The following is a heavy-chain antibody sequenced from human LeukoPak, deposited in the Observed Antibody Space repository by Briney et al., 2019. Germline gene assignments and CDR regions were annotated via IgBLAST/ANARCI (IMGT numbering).Heavy chain of an antibody. CDR3: SMLGIWFGELLSDKATNWFDP. Sequence: PGGSLRLSCAASGFTFSSYAMHWVRQAPGKGLEWVAVISYDGSNKYYADSVKGRFTISRDNSKNTLYLQMNSLRAEDTAVYYCSMLGIWFGELLSDKATNWFDPWGQGTLVTVSS. CDR1: GFTFSSYA. CDR2: ISYDGSNK. D-gene: IGHD3-10*01. V-gene: IGHV3-30-3*01. J-gene: IGHJ5*02.